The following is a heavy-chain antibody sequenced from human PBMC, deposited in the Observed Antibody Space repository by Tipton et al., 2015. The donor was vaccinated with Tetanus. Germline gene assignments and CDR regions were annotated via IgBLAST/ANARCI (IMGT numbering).Heavy chain of an antibody. Sequence: TLSLTCTVSGGSISSSSYYWGWIRQPPGKGLEWIGSIYYSGSTYYNPSLKSRVTISVDTSKNQFSLKLSSVTAADTAVYYCARHPLRPISSAGLGELSGGNWFDPWGQGTLVTVSS. CDR1: GGSISSSSYY. V-gene: IGHV4-39*01. D-gene: IGHD3-16*02. CDR2: IYYSGST. J-gene: IGHJ5*02. CDR3: ARHPLRPISSAGLGELSGGNWFDP.